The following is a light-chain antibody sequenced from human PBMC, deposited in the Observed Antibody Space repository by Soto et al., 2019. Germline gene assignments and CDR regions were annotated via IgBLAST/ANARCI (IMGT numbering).Light chain of an antibody. CDR1: QSINIY. J-gene: IGKJ2*01. V-gene: IGKV1-39*01. Sequence: IQMTQSPSSLSASVGDSVTVTCRASQSINIYLNWYQQKPGKAPTLLIYGASSLQSGVPSRFAGGGSLTDFTLTISSLQPEDFATYTCQQSYRSPYTFGKGTKLEIK. CDR3: QQSYRSPYT. CDR2: GAS.